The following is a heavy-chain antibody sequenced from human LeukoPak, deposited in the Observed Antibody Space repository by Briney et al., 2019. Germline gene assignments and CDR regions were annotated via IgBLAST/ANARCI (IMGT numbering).Heavy chain of an antibody. CDR1: GFTFSSYA. V-gene: IGHV3-23*01. Sequence: GGSLRLSCAASGFTFSSYAMSWVRQAPGKGLEWVSAISSSGGTTYYADSVKGRFSISRDNSKSTLYLQMNSLRAEDTAVYYCAKGPDSSSSFDYWGQGTLVTVSS. CDR2: ISSSGGTT. J-gene: IGHJ4*02. D-gene: IGHD6-6*01. CDR3: AKGPDSSSSFDY.